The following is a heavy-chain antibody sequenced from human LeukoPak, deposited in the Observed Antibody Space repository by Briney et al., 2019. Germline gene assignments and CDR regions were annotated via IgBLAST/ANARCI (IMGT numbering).Heavy chain of an antibody. V-gene: IGHV4-39*01. J-gene: IGHJ5*02. D-gene: IGHD4-11*01. CDR1: GGPISSGRYY. CDR3: ARRSDSLGFDP. CDR2: IYYSGGT. Sequence: SETLSLTCTVSGGPISSGRYYWGWIRQPPGKGLEWIGSIYYSGGTYYNPSLKSRVTVSVDTSKNQFSLKLSAVTAADTAVYYCARRSDSLGFDPWGQGTLVTVSS.